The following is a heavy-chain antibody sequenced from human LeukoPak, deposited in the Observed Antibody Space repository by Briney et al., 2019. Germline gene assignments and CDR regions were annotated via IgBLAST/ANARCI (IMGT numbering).Heavy chain of an antibody. CDR2: ISYDGSNK. Sequence: PGGSLRLSCAASGFTFSSYAMHWVRQAPGKGLEWVAVISYDGSNKYYADSVKGRFTISRDNSKNTVSLQMNSLRAEDTAVYYCARRAGAYSHPYDYWGQGTLVTVSS. D-gene: IGHD4/OR15-4a*01. CDR3: ARRAGAYSHPYDY. CDR1: GFTFSSYA. V-gene: IGHV3-30*04. J-gene: IGHJ4*02.